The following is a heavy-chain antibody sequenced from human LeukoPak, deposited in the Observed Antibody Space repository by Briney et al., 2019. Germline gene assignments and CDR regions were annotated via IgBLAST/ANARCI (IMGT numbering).Heavy chain of an antibody. CDR1: GGSISSSSYY. J-gene: IGHJ4*02. V-gene: IGHV4-39*07. Sequence: SETLSLTCTVSGGSISSSSYYWGWIRQPPGKGLEWIGSIYYSGSTYYNPSLKSRVTISVDTSENQFSLKLSSVTAADTAVYYCARGSIVVVPAAKDISPFDYWGQGTLVTVSS. CDR2: IYYSGST. D-gene: IGHD2-2*01. CDR3: ARGSIVVVPAAKDISPFDY.